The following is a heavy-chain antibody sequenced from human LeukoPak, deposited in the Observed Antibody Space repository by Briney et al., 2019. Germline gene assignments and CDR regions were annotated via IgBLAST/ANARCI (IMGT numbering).Heavy chain of an antibody. J-gene: IGHJ6*02. CDR3: ARGSGIAAAGTRPGSDYYYYYGMDV. D-gene: IGHD6-13*01. V-gene: IGHV4-4*07. Sequence: PSETLSLTCTVSGGSISSYYWSWIRQPAGKGLEWIGRIYTSGSTNYNPSLKSRVTMSVDTSKNQFSLKLSSVTAADTAVYYCARGSGIAAAGTRPGSDYYYYYGMDVWGQGTTVTVSS. CDR2: IYTSGST. CDR1: GGSISSYY.